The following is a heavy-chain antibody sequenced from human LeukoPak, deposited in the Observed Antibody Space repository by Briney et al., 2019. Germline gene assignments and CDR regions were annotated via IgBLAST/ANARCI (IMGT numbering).Heavy chain of an antibody. J-gene: IGHJ4*02. CDR2: ISWNSGSI. Sequence: GRSLRLSCAASGFTFDDYAMHWVRQAPGKGLEWVSGISWNSGSIGYADSVKGRFTISRDNAKNSLYLQMNSLRAEDTAVYYCARESTTGLRDYFDYWGQGTLVTVSS. D-gene: IGHD4-17*01. CDR3: ARESTTGLRDYFDY. V-gene: IGHV3-9*01. CDR1: GFTFDDYA.